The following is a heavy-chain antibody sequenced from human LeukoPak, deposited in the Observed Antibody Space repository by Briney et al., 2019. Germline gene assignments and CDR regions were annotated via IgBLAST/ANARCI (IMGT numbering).Heavy chain of an antibody. CDR2: IYSSGST. CDR1: GGSINYYY. D-gene: IGHD3-22*01. Sequence: KPSETPSLTCTVSGGSINYYYLSWIRQPPGKGLEYIGYIYSSGSTNYNPSLKSRVTMSVDTSKNQFSLKLSSVTAADTAVYYCARDSRYSDTSGYYYSHYYMDVWGKGTTVTVSS. CDR3: ARDSRYSDTSGYYYSHYYMDV. V-gene: IGHV4-59*01. J-gene: IGHJ6*03.